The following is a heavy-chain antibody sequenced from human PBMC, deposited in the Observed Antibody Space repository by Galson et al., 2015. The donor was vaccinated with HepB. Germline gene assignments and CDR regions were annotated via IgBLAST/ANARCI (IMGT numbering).Heavy chain of an antibody. CDR1: GYTFTSYA. CDR2: INAGNGNT. CDR3: ARPHSPTTVTTHRISY. V-gene: IGHV1-3*01. J-gene: IGHJ4*02. Sequence: SVKVSCKASGYTFTSYAMHWVRQAPGQRLEWMGWINAGNGNTKYSQKFQGRVTITRDTSASTAYMELSSLRSEDTAVYYCARPHSPTTVTTHRISYWGQGTLVTVSS. D-gene: IGHD4-17*01.